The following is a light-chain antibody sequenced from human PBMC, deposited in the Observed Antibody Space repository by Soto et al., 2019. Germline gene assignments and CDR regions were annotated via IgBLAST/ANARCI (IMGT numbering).Light chain of an antibody. Sequence: QSVLTQPRSVSGSPGQSVTISCAGTSSDVGGYNYVSWHQQHPGKAPKLMIYDVSKRPSGVPDRFSGSKSGNTASLTISGLQADDEADYYCCSYAGRYTYVFGTGTKVTVL. V-gene: IGLV2-11*01. CDR1: SSDVGGYNY. CDR3: CSYAGRYTYV. CDR2: DVS. J-gene: IGLJ1*01.